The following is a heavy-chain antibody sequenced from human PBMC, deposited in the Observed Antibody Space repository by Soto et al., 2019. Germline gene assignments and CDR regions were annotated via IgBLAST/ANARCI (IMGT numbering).Heavy chain of an antibody. CDR2: TFYRSKWYN. D-gene: IGHD1-26*01. V-gene: IGHV6-1*01. CDR3: AKEGGNHYYYYALDV. Sequence: PSQTLSLTCAISGDSVSSNNAAWNWIRQSPSRGLEWLGRTFYRSKWYNDYAVSVKGRITINPDTSKNQFSLQLNSVTPDDTAVYYCAKEGGNHYYYYALDVWGQGTTVTVSS. J-gene: IGHJ6*02. CDR1: GDSVSSNNAA.